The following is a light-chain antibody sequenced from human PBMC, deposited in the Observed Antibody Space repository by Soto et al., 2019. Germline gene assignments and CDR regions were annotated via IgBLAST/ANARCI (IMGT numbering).Light chain of an antibody. CDR2: EGS. CDR1: SSDVGGYNY. V-gene: IGLV2-23*03. Sequence: QSVLTQPASVSGSPGQSITISCTGTSSDVGGYNYVSWYQQHPGKAPKLMIYEGSKRPSGVSNRFSGSKSGNTASLTISGLQAEDEADYYGCSYAGSSTFVFGTGTKLTVL. J-gene: IGLJ1*01. CDR3: CSYAGSSTFV.